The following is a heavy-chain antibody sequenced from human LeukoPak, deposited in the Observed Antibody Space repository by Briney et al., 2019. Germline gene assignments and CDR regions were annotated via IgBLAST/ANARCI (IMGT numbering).Heavy chain of an antibody. V-gene: IGHV3-23*01. CDR3: AKAITHYDILTDIDY. D-gene: IGHD3-9*01. CDR2: ISGSGGST. CDR1: GFTFSSYA. Sequence: PGGSLRLSCAASGFTFSSYAMSWVRQAPGKGLEWVSAISGSGGSTYYADSVRGRFTISRDNSKKTLYMQMNSRRAEDTAVYYCAKAITHYDILTDIDYWGQGNMVTVSS. J-gene: IGHJ4*02.